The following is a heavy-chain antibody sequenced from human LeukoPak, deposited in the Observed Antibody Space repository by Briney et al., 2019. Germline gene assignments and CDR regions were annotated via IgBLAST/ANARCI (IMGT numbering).Heavy chain of an antibody. Sequence: GGSLRLSCAASGFTFSSYWMSWVRQAPGKGLEWVANIKQDGSEKYYVDSVKGRFTISRDNSKNTLYLQMNSLRAEDTAVYYCANFGVGAEDYWGQGTLVTVSS. D-gene: IGHD1-26*01. CDR2: IKQDGSEK. CDR3: ANFGVGAEDY. CDR1: GFTFSSYW. V-gene: IGHV3-7*01. J-gene: IGHJ4*02.